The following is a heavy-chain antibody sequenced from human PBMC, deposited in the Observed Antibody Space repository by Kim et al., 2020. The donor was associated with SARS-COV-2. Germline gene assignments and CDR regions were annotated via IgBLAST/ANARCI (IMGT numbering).Heavy chain of an antibody. J-gene: IGHJ4*02. CDR3: ARESAVAAHFDY. Sequence: NYAQKFQGRVTMTRDTSISTAYMELSRLRSDDTAVYYCARESAVAAHFDYWGQGTLVTVSS. D-gene: IGHD6-19*01. V-gene: IGHV1-2*02.